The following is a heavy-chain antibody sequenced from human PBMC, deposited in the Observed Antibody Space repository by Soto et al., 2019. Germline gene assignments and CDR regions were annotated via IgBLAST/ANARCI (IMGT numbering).Heavy chain of an antibody. CDR2: ISYDGRNE. CDR3: AKSITTSGDSTGRVVVLDN. J-gene: IGHJ4*02. D-gene: IGHD3-3*01. CDR1: GFSFSAFG. V-gene: IGHV3-30*18. Sequence: QVQLVESGGGVVQPGRSLRLSCAASGFSFSAFGMHWVRQAPGKGLEWVGVISYDGRNEYYADSVRGRFTVSRDNSKSTLYLQMNSLRAEDTAVYYCAKSITTSGDSTGRVVVLDNRGPGTLVIVSS.